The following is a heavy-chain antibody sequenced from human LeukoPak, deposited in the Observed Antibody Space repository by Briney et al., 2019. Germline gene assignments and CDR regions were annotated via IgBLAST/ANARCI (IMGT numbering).Heavy chain of an antibody. Sequence: SQTLSLTCTVSGGSISSGGYYWSWIRQPPGKGLEWIGYIYHSGSTYYNPSLKSRVTISVDRSKNQFSLKLSSVTAADTAVYYGARTLAAAGTFDYWGQGTPITVSS. CDR2: IYHSGST. D-gene: IGHD6-13*01. V-gene: IGHV4-30-2*01. CDR1: GGSISSGGYY. CDR3: ARTLAAAGTFDY. J-gene: IGHJ4*02.